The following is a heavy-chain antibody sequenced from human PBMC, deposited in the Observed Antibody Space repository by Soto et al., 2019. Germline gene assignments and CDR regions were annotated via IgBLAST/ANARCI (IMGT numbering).Heavy chain of an antibody. Sequence: EVQLLESGGGLVQPGGSLRLSCAASGFTFSSYAMSWVRQAPGKGLEWVSAISGRGGSTYYADSVKGRFTISRDNSKNTVYLQMNSLRAEDTAVYYCAKDILESYYFDYWGQGSLVTVSS. CDR3: AKDILESYYFDY. CDR2: ISGRGGST. CDR1: GFTFSSYA. J-gene: IGHJ4*02. V-gene: IGHV3-23*01. D-gene: IGHD1-1*01.